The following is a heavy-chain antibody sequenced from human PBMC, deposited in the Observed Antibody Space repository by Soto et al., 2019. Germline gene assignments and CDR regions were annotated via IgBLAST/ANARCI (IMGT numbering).Heavy chain of an antibody. CDR2: IRSKAYGGTT. V-gene: IGHV3-49*03. CDR1: GFTFGDYA. J-gene: IGHJ5*02. Sequence: GGSLRLSCTASGFTFGDYAMSWFRQAPGKGLEWVGFIRSKAYGGTTEYAASVKGRFTISRDDSKSIAYLQMNSLKTEDTAVYYCTRDPDLHPTTDWFDPWGQGTLVTVSS. CDR3: TRDPDLHPTTDWFDP. D-gene: IGHD2-21*02.